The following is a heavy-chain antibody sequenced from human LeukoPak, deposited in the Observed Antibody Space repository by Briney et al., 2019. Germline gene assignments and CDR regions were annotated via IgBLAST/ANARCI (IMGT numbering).Heavy chain of an antibody. D-gene: IGHD6-13*01. J-gene: IGHJ4*02. CDR2: IKQDGSEK. CDR3: ARDSAGNDY. V-gene: IGHV3-7*01. Sequence: GGSLRLSCAASGFTFSTYWMSWVRQAPGKGGEWVANIKQDGSEKYYVDSVKGRFTISRDNAKNSLYLQMNSLRAEDTAMYYCARDSAGNDYWGQGTLVTVPS. CDR1: GFTFSTYW.